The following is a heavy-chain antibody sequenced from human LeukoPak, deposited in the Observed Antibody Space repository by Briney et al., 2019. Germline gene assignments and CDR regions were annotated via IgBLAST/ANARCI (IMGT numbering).Heavy chain of an antibody. CDR3: ARYDFIIISYFDL. J-gene: IGHJ2*01. V-gene: IGHV3-53*01. CDR1: GFSVSTNY. Sequence: GGSLRLSCAASGFSVSTNYMAWVRQAPGTGLEWVSDLYAGGDTFYADSVKGRFTISRDDSKNTLYLQMNSLKTEDTAIYYCARYDFIIISYFDLWGRGTRATVSS. D-gene: IGHD3-10*01. CDR2: LYAGGDT.